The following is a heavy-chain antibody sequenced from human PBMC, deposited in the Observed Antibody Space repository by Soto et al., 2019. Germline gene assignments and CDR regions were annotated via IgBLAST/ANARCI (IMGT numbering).Heavy chain of an antibody. CDR1: GFTFSSYD. Sequence: EVQLLESGGGLVQPGGSLRLSCVGSGFTFSSYDMTWVRQAPGKGLEWVSSFSFYGRRNNTYYADSVKGRFTICRDNSRITVYLQMDNLRVEDAAIYYCAKSLYNANGDPNDHWGQGTLVTVSS. CDR2: FSFYGRRNNT. D-gene: IGHD1-20*01. V-gene: IGHV3-23*01. J-gene: IGHJ4*02. CDR3: AKSLYNANGDPNDH.